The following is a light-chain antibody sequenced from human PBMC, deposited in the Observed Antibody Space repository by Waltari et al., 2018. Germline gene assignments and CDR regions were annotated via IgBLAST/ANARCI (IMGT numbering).Light chain of an antibody. CDR3: QQYGRSPT. V-gene: IGKV3-20*01. Sequence: ILLTPSPGTLSLSPGDRALPPCRASQSVPSIHFAGSQQKPGQAPRLLLYGASTRATGIPDRVSGSVSETDFSLTITRLEPEDFAVYYCQQYGRSPTFGQGTRLEIE. J-gene: IGKJ5*01. CDR1: QSVPSIH. CDR2: GAS.